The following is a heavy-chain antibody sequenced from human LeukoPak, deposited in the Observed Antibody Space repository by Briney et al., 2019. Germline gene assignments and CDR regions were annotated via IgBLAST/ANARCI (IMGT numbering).Heavy chain of an antibody. CDR1: GGSVSSSSHH. CDR2: INYGGST. CDR3: ARYYGSGTHFDY. J-gene: IGHJ4*02. D-gene: IGHD3-10*01. V-gene: IGHV4-39*07. Sequence: SETLSLTCSVLGGSVSSSSHHWGWIRQPPGKGLEWIASINYGGSTYYNPSLKSRVSTSVDTSKNQFSLKLTSVTAADTAVYYCARYYGSGTHFDYWGQGTLVTVSS.